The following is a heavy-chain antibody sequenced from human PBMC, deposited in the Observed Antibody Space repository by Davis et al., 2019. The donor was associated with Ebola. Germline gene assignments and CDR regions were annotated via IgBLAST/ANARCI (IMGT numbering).Heavy chain of an antibody. J-gene: IGHJ4*02. D-gene: IGHD3-10*01. CDR2: IWYDATKE. Sequence: PGGSLRLSCAASGFSFSNYNFHWVRQAPGKGLEWLTVIWYDATKESYADSVKGRFTISRDNSKNTVSLQMNSLRDEDTAIYYCAREELKVFDYWGQGTLVTVSS. CDR1: GFSFSNYN. CDR3: AREELKVFDY. V-gene: IGHV3-33*01.